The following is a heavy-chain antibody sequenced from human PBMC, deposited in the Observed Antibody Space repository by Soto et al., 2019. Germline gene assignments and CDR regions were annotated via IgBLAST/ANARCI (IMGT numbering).Heavy chain of an antibody. CDR2: ISSSGSTI. V-gene: IGHV3-11*01. D-gene: IGHD2-15*01. J-gene: IGHJ6*02. CDR3: ARDNSVVQGPYYYYGMDV. CDR1: GFTFSDYY. Sequence: SLRLSCAASGFTFSDYYMSWIRQAPGKGLEWVSYISSSGSTIYYADSVKGRFTISRDNAKNSLYLQMNSLRAEDTAVYYCARDNSVVQGPYYYYGMDVWGQGTTVTVSS.